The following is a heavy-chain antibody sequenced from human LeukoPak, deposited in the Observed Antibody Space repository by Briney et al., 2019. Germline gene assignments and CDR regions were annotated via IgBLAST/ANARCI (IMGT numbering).Heavy chain of an antibody. CDR3: GKVGHSSWGDY. CDR1: GFTFSSYG. J-gene: IGHJ4*02. V-gene: IGHV3-30*18. D-gene: IGHD6-13*01. Sequence: GGSLRLSCAASGFTFSSYGMHWVRQAPGKGLEWVAVISYDGSNKYYADSVKGRFTISRDNSKNTLYLQMNSLRAEDTAVYYCGKVGHSSWGDYWGQGTLVTVSS. CDR2: ISYDGSNK.